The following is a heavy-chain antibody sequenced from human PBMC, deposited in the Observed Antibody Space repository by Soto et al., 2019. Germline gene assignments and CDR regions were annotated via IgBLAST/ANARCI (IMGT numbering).Heavy chain of an antibody. J-gene: IGHJ6*02. CDR2: IKQDGSEK. Sequence: GGSLRLSCAASGFTFSSYWMSWVRQAPGEGLEWVANIKQDGSEKYYVDSVKGRFTISRDNAKNSLYLQMNSLRAEDTAVYYCARTGEGTYYYYYGMDVWGQGTTVTVSS. D-gene: IGHD1-1*01. V-gene: IGHV3-7*03. CDR3: ARTGEGTYYYYYGMDV. CDR1: GFTFSSYW.